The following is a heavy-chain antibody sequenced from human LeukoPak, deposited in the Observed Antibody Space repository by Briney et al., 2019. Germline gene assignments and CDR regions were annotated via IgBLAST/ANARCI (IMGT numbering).Heavy chain of an antibody. V-gene: IGHV4-38-2*02. CDR1: GYSISSGYY. J-gene: IGHJ5*02. CDR2: IYHSGST. CDR3: AREAWASAGP. D-gene: IGHD1-26*01. Sequence: SETLSLTCTVSGYSISSGYYWGWIRQPPGKGREWIGSIYHSGSTYYNPSLKSRVTISVDTSKNQFSLKLSSVTAADTAVYYCAREAWASAGPWGQGTLVTVSS.